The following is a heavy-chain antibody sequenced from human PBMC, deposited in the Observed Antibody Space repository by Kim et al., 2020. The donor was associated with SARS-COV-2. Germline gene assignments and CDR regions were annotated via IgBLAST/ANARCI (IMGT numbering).Heavy chain of an antibody. CDR1: GFTVSSSY. J-gene: IGHJ5*02. V-gene: IGHV3-53*04. CDR2: IYSGGST. D-gene: IGHD3-22*01. Sequence: GGSLRLSCAASGFTVSSSYMSWVRQAPGKGLEWVSLIYSGGSTYYADSVKGRFTISRHNFKNTLYLQMNSLRAEDTAVYYCARDLRGGGGGYYWNWFDPWGQGTLVTVSS. CDR3: ARDLRGGGGGYYWNWFDP.